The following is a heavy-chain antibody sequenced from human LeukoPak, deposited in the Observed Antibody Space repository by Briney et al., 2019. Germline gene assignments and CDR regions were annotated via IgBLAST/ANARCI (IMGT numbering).Heavy chain of an antibody. D-gene: IGHD3-10*01. CDR3: AKDFRGLDYQGRWLNGGD. V-gene: IGHV3-7*03. J-gene: IGHJ4*02. Sequence: GGSLRLSCAVSGFTFSRYWMTWVRQAPGKGLEWVASIKEDGSDKYYVDSVEGRFTISRDNSKNTLYLQMNSLRAEDTAVYYCAKDFRGLDYQGRWLNGGDWGQGTLVTVSS. CDR1: GFTFSRYW. CDR2: IKEDGSDK.